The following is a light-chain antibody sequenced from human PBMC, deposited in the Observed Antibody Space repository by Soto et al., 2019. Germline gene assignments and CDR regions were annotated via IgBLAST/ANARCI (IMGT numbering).Light chain of an antibody. V-gene: IGKV1-5*01. CDR1: QRISSW. CDR2: DPS. CDR3: QQYNSYPL. Sequence: DIQMTQSPSTLSASVGDRVTITCRASQRISSWLAWYQQKPGKAPKLLIYDPSSLESGVPSRFSGSGSGTEFTLTISSLQPDDFATYYCQQYNSYPLFGQGTKLEIK. J-gene: IGKJ2*01.